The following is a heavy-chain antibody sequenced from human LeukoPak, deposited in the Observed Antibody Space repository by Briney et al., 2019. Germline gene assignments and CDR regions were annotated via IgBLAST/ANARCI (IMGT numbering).Heavy chain of an antibody. Sequence: GGSLRLSCAASGFTFSSYSMTWVRQAPGKGLEWVSFISSSSSYIYYADSVKGRFTISRDNAKNSLYLQMNSLRAEDTAVYYCARDQTATRNYYYYGMDVWGQGTTVTVSS. CDR2: ISSSSSYI. V-gene: IGHV3-21*01. D-gene: IGHD2-15*01. J-gene: IGHJ6*02. CDR1: GFTFSSYS. CDR3: ARDQTATRNYYYYGMDV.